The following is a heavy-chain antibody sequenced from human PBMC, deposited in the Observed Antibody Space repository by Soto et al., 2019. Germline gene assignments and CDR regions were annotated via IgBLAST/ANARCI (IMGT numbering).Heavy chain of an antibody. CDR3: ARWDSAVHFDY. CDR2: INGYNGNT. CDR1: GYTFINYG. J-gene: IGHJ4*02. Sequence: QVHRVQSGAEVKKTGASVKVSCKTSGYTFINYGISWVRQAPGQGLEWMGWINGYNGNTNYARNFHGQFTMTTDTATHEAFMELTGLSSDDTAVYYCARWDSAVHFDYWGQGTLVTVSS. D-gene: IGHD1-26*01. V-gene: IGHV1-18*01.